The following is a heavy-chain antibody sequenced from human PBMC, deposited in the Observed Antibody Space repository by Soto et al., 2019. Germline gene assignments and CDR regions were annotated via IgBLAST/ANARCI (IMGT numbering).Heavy chain of an antibody. V-gene: IGHV1-69*01. CDR1: GSTFSSYA. Sequence: QVQLVQSGAEVKKPGSSVKVSCKASGSTFSSYAISWVRQAPGQGLEWMGGIIPIFGTANYAQKFQGRVTITADESTSTAYMELSSLRSEDTAVYYCARVRPRLGGYCSSTSCYDYFDYWGQGTLVTVSS. CDR2: IIPIFGTA. D-gene: IGHD2-2*03. CDR3: ARVRPRLGGYCSSTSCYDYFDY. J-gene: IGHJ4*02.